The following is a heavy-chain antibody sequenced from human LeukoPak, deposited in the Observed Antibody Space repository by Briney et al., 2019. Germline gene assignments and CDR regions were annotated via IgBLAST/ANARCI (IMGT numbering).Heavy chain of an antibody. V-gene: IGHV3-23*01. Sequence: QPGGSLRLSCAASGFTFSSYAMNWVRQAPGKGLEWVSTISGSGGSTYYADSVKGRFTISRDNSKNTLYLQMNSLRAEDTAVYFCAKLSDIASAPFDYWGQGTLVTVSS. CDR3: AKLSDIASAPFDY. J-gene: IGHJ4*02. D-gene: IGHD2-15*01. CDR1: GFTFSSYA. CDR2: ISGSGGST.